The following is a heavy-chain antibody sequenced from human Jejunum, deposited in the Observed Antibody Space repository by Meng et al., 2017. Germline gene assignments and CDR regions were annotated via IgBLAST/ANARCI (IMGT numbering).Heavy chain of an antibody. V-gene: IGHV4-61*01. CDR1: GGSVSSGSYY. Sequence: QVQLQESGPGLVRRSETLSLTCTVSGGSVSSGSYYWSWIRQPPGKGLEWIGYIYYGGTTNYNPSLKSRVTISADTSKNQFSLKLSSVTAADTAVYYCARGSRGYSYGWGQGTLVTVSS. J-gene: IGHJ4*02. D-gene: IGHD5-18*01. CDR3: ARGSRGYSYG. CDR2: IYYGGTT.